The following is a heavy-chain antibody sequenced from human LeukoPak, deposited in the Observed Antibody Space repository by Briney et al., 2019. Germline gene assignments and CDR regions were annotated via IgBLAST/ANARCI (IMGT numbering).Heavy chain of an antibody. CDR3: AREYSIAVTEGDAFDI. CDR1: GGSISSGGYY. J-gene: IGHJ3*02. D-gene: IGHD6-19*01. CDR2: IYHSGST. V-gene: IGHV4-30-2*01. Sequence: SQTLSLTCTVSGGSISSGGYYWSWIRQPPGKGLEWIGYIYHSGSTYYNPSLKSRVTISVDRSKNQFSLKLSSVTAADTAVYYCAREYSIAVTEGDAFDIWGQGTMVTVSS.